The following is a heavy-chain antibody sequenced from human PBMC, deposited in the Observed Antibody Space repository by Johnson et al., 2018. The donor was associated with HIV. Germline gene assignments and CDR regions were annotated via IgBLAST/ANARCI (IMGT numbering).Heavy chain of an antibody. CDR2: ISYDGSNK. D-gene: IGHD3-22*01. CDR1: GFTFSSYA. Sequence: QVQLVESGGGVVQPGRSLRLSCAASGFTFSSYAMHWVRQAPGKGLEWVAVISYDGSNKYYADSVKGRFIVSKDNSKNTLYLQMNSLRAEDTAVYYCARQLGYYYDSSGYYAEPDDAFDIWGQGTMVTVSS. V-gene: IGHV3-30*04. CDR3: ARQLGYYYDSSGYYAEPDDAFDI. J-gene: IGHJ3*02.